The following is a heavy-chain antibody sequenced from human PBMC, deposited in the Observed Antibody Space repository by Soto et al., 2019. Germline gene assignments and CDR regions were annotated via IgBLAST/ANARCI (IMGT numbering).Heavy chain of an antibody. D-gene: IGHD6-19*01. CDR2: TYYRSKWYN. V-gene: IGHV6-1*01. CDR1: GDSVSSNSAA. CDR3: ARSKKAVKSYSSGWFDAFDI. J-gene: IGHJ3*02. Sequence: KQSQTLSLTCAISGDSVSSNSAAWNWIRQSPSRGLEWLGRTYYRSKWYNDYAVSVKSRITINPDTSKNQFSLQLNSVTPEDTAVYYCARSKKAVKSYSSGWFDAFDIWGQGTMVTVSS.